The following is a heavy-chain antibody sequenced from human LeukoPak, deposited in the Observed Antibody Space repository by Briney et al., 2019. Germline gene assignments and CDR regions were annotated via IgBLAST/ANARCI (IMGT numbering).Heavy chain of an antibody. CDR1: GFTVSRYY. V-gene: IGHV3-66*01. CDR2: IYSGDNT. J-gene: IGHJ4*02. CDR3: ARDRGSGYDPGYFDY. Sequence: AESLSLSCALSGFTVSRYYMSWVRQAAGKGLEWVSIIYSGDNTYYADSVKGRFTISRDNSKNTLYLQMNSLRVEDTAVYYCARDRGSGYDPGYFDYWGQGALVTVSS. D-gene: IGHD5-12*01.